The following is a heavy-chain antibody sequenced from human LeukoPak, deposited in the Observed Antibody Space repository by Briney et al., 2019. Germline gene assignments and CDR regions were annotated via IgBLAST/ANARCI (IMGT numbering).Heavy chain of an antibody. D-gene: IGHD1-1*01. Sequence: PSETLSLTCAVYGGSFSGYYRSWIRQPPGKGLEWIGEINHSGSTNYNPSLKSRVTISVDTSKNQFSLKLSSVTAADTAVYYCASRNWNADYWGQGTLVTVSS. CDR1: GGSFSGYY. CDR3: ASRNWNADY. J-gene: IGHJ4*02. V-gene: IGHV4-34*01. CDR2: INHSGST.